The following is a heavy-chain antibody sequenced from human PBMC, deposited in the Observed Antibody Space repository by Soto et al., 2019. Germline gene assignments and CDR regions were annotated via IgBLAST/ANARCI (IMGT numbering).Heavy chain of an antibody. CDR2: INAGNGNT. CDR1: GYTFTSYA. V-gene: IGHV1-3*01. CDR3: ARTSGYYFYDY. Sequence: QVQVVQSGAEVKKPGASVKVSCKASGYTFTSYAMHWVRQAPGQRLEWMGWINAGNGNTKYSQKFQGRVTITRDTSAITAYMELSSVRSEDTPVYYCARTSGYYFYDYWGQGTLVTVSS. J-gene: IGHJ4*02. D-gene: IGHD3-3*01.